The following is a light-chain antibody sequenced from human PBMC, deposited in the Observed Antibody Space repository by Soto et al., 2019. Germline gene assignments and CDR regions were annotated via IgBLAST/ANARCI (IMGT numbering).Light chain of an antibody. Sequence: VQITQSPSTLSGSVGDRFTITCRSSQSISSYLNWYQQKPGKAPKLLIYAASSLQSGVPSRFSGSGSGTDFTLTISSLQAEDVAVYYCQQYYSTPWTFGQGTKVDIK. CDR1: QSISSY. CDR2: AAS. V-gene: IGKV1-39*01. J-gene: IGKJ1*01. CDR3: QQYYSTPWT.